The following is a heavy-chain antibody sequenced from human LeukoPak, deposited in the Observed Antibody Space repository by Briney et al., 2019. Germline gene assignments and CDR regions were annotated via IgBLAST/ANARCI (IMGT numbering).Heavy chain of an antibody. Sequence: SLKVSCKASGGTFSSYAISWVRQAPGQGLEWMGRIIPILGIANYAQKFQGRVTITADKSTSTAYMELRSLRSDDTAVYYCARLTAGVVVAAHHVVEAKLYHYFDYWGQGTLVTVSS. D-gene: IGHD2-15*01. J-gene: IGHJ4*02. CDR3: ARLTAGVVVAAHHVVEAKLYHYFDY. CDR1: GGTFSSYA. CDR2: IIPILGIA. V-gene: IGHV1-69*04.